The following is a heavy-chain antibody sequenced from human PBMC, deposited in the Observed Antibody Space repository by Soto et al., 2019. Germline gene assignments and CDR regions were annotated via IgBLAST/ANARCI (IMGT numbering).Heavy chain of an antibody. Sequence: QVQLVQSGAEVKKPGASVKVSCKASGYTFTSYGISWVRQAPGQGLEWMGWISAYNGNTNYAQKLQGRVTMTTDTSTSTAYMELRSPRSDDTAVYYCAREGRTYYDFWSGYYNAYWGQGTLVTVSS. V-gene: IGHV1-18*01. CDR3: AREGRTYYDFWSGYYNAY. D-gene: IGHD3-3*01. CDR2: ISAYNGNT. CDR1: GYTFTSYG. J-gene: IGHJ4*02.